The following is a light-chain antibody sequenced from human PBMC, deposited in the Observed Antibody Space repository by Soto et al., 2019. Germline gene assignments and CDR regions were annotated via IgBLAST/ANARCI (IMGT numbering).Light chain of an antibody. CDR3: QVWDTTRDQGV. CDR2: DDS. V-gene: IGLV3-21*02. J-gene: IGLJ1*01. CDR1: NVGSKS. Sequence: SYELTQPPSVSVAPGQTATVTCGGNNVGSKSVHWYQQKPGQAPVLVVYDDSDRPSGIPERFSGSNSGNTATLTISRVEAGDAADYYCQVWDTTRDQGVFGTGTKLTVL.